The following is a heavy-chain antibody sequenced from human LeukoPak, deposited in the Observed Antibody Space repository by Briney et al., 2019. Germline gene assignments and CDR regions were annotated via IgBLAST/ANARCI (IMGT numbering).Heavy chain of an antibody. CDR1: GFTFSSYD. V-gene: IGHV3-13*01. Sequence: GGSLRLSCAASGFTFSSYDMHWVRQATGKGLEWVSAIGTAGDTYYPGSVKGRFTIYRENAKNSLYLQMTSLRAGDTAVYYCARGPRDGAYPFSDYWGQGTLVTVSS. CDR3: ARGPRDGAYPFSDY. CDR2: IGTAGDT. J-gene: IGHJ4*02. D-gene: IGHD4/OR15-4a*01.